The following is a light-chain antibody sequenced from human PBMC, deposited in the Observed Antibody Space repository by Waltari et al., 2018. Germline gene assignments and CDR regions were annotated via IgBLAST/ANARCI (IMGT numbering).Light chain of an antibody. V-gene: IGLV2-23*02. CDR1: SGDIGDFDF. J-gene: IGLJ3*02. CDR2: EVT. CDR3: CSYAGDSTWV. Sequence: QSALTQPASVSGSPGQSITISCTGTSGDIGDFDFVSWYQQYPGKAPKSIIYEVTKRPSGVSNRCSGSKSGNTASLTISGLQAEDEAHYYCCSYAGDSTWVFGGGTKLTVL.